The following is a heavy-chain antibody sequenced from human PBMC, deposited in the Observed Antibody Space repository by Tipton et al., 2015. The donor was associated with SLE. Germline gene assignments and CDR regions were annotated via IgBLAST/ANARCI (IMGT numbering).Heavy chain of an antibody. CDR3: ARLTGNQRNPDGFDI. CDR2: LSYSGST. CDR1: GGSISSYY. Sequence: TLSLTCTVSGGSISSYYWSWIRQPPGKGLEWIGYLSYSGSTNYNPSLESRVTVSVDTSKNQFSLKLTSVTAADTAVYYCARLTGNQRNPDGFDIWGQGTMVTVSS. V-gene: IGHV4-59*12. J-gene: IGHJ3*02. D-gene: IGHD1-20*01.